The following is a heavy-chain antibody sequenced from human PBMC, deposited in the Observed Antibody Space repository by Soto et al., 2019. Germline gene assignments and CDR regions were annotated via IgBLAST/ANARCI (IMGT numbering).Heavy chain of an antibody. CDR1: GFTFSSYA. CDR3: AKDRTHDFWSGYSALDY. D-gene: IGHD3-3*01. CDR2: ISGSGGST. V-gene: IGHV3-23*01. Sequence: GGSLRLSCAASGFTFSSYAMSWVRQAPGKGLEWVSAISGSGGSTYYADSVKGRFTISRDNSKNTLYLQMNSLRAEDTAVYYCAKDRTHDFWSGYSALDYWGQGTLVTVSS. J-gene: IGHJ4*02.